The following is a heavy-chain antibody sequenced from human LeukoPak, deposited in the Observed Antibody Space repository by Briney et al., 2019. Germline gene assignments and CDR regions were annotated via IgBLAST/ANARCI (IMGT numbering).Heavy chain of an antibody. J-gene: IGHJ6*03. D-gene: IGHD2-2*01. CDR1: GFAFSGSA. V-gene: IGHV3-73*01. Sequence: GGSLRLTCAASGFAFSGSAMHWVRQASGKGLEWVGRIRSRANSYATAYAASVKGRFTISRDDSKNTPYLQMNSLKTEDTAVYYCTRHATVPAATKYYYYYYYMDVWGKGTTVTVSS. CDR2: IRSRANSYAT. CDR3: TRHATVPAATKYYYYYYYMDV.